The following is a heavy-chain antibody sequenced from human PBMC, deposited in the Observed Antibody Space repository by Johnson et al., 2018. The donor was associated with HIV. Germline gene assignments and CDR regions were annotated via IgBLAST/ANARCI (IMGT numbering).Heavy chain of an antibody. V-gene: IGHV3-30*18. CDR3: VKVQDEWFRALGAFDI. CDR2: ISYDGSKK. Sequence: QMQLVESGGGVVQPGRSLRLSCAASGFTFSSYWMHWVRQAPGKGLEWVAVISYDGSKKYHADSVKGRFTISRDNSKNTLYLQMNTLRAEDTAVYYCVKVQDEWFRALGAFDIWGQGTMVTVSS. D-gene: IGHD3-10*01. J-gene: IGHJ3*02. CDR1: GFTFSSYW.